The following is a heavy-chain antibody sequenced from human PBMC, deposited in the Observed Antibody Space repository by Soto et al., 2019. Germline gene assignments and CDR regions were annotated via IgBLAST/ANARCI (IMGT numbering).Heavy chain of an antibody. V-gene: IGHV1-18*04. CDR1: GYTFSSYG. CDR3: ARISSWGGGTTAVAGTAAY. D-gene: IGHD6-19*01. CDR2: ISVYNGNT. J-gene: IGHJ4*02. Sequence: QVQLVQSGAEVKKPGASVKVSCKASGYTFSSYGISWVRQAPGQGLEWMGWISVYNGNTKYTQKFQGRVTMTTDTSTSTAYMELRSLRSDDTAVYYCARISSWGGGTTAVAGTAAYWGQGTLVTVSS.